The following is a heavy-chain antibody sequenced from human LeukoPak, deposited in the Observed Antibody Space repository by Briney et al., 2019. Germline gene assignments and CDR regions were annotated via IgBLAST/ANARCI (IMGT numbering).Heavy chain of an antibody. Sequence: PGGSLRLSYAASGLTFSIYWVHWVRQAPGKGLVWVSSINSGGSSTSYADSVKGRFTISRDNAKNTLYLQMNTLRAEDTAVYYCASLDYWGQGTPVTVSS. CDR1: GLTFSIYW. CDR3: ASLDY. CDR2: INSGGSST. J-gene: IGHJ4*02. V-gene: IGHV3-74*01.